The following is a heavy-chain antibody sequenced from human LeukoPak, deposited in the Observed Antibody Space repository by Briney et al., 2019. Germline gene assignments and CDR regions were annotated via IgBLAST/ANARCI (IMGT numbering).Heavy chain of an antibody. CDR3: ARGLRYFDY. CDR1: GFTFRSYA. V-gene: IGHV3-23*01. J-gene: IGHJ4*02. Sequence: GGSLRLSCAASGFTFRSYAMNWVRQAPGKGLEWVSGISESGVGTNYADSVKGRFTTSRDNSKNTLYLQMNSLRAEDTAVYYCARGLRYFDYWGQGTLVTVSS. D-gene: IGHD3-9*01. CDR2: ISESGVGT.